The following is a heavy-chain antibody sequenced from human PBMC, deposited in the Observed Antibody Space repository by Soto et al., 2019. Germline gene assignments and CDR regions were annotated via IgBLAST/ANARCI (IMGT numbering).Heavy chain of an antibody. J-gene: IGHJ6*03. CDR1: GFTFSDYY. V-gene: IGHV3-11*01. Sequence: VQLVESGGGLVQPGGSLRLSCAASGFTFSDYYMSWIRQAPGKGLEWVSYISSSGSTIYYADSVKGRFTISRDNAKNSLYLQMNSLRAEDTAVYYCASSFPIPTYYYYMDVWGKGTTVTVSS. CDR2: ISSSGSTI. CDR3: ASSFPIPTYYYYMDV. D-gene: IGHD2-2*02.